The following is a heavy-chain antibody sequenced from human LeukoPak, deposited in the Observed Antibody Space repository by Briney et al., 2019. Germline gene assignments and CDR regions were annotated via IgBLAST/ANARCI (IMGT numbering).Heavy chain of an antibody. V-gene: IGHV4-61*02. CDR2: IYTSGST. J-gene: IGHJ6*03. Sequence: SQTLSLTCTVSGGSISSDNYYWSWIRQPAGKGLEWIGRIYTSGSTKYNPSLKSRVTMSVDTSKNQFSLKLSSVTAADTVVYYCARVQRRYDSSGYYYDHYYYYYMDVWGKGATVTVSS. CDR1: GGSISSDNYY. CDR3: ARVQRRYDSSGYYYDHYYYYYMDV. D-gene: IGHD3-22*01.